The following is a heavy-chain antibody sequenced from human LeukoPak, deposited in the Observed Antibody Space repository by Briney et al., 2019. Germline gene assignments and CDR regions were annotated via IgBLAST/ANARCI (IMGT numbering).Heavy chain of an antibody. CDR2: ISAYNGNT. CDR3: ARADDSSSDAFDI. V-gene: IGHV1-18*04. CDR1: GYTFTGYY. J-gene: IGHJ3*02. D-gene: IGHD6-6*01. Sequence: ASVKVSCKASGYTFTGYYMHWVRQAPGQGLEWMGWISAYNGNTNCAQKLQGRVTMTTDTSTSTAYMELRSLRSDDTAVYYCARADDSSSDAFDIWGQGTMVTVSS.